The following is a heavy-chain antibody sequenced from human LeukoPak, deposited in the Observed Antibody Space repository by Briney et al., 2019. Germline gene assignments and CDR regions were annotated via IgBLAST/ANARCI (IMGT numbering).Heavy chain of an antibody. V-gene: IGHV4-4*02. Sequence: SGTLSLTCAVSGGSISSSYWWSWIRQPPGKGLEWIGEIYHSGSTNYNLSLKSRVTISVDKSKNQFSLKLNSVTAADTAVYYCARDIYATVTRGYYYYYMDVWGKGTTVTISS. CDR2: IYHSGST. CDR3: ARDIYATVTRGYYYYYMDV. J-gene: IGHJ6*03. CDR1: GGSISSSYW. D-gene: IGHD4-17*01.